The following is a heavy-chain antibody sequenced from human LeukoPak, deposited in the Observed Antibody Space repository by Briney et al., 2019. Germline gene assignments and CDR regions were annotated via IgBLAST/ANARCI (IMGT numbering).Heavy chain of an antibody. D-gene: IGHD4-17*01. J-gene: IGHJ5*02. CDR1: GFTFSSYG. CDR3: AKDWKGVTTPGNWFDP. Sequence: PGGSLRLSCAASGFTFSSYGMHWVRQAPGKGLEWVAFIRYDGSNKYYADSVKGRFTISRDNSKNTLYLQMNSLRAEDTAVYYCAKDWKGVTTPGNWFDPWGQGTLVTVSS. CDR2: IRYDGSNK. V-gene: IGHV3-30*02.